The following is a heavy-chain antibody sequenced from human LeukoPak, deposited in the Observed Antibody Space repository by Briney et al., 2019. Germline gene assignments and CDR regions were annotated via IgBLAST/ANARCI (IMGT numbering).Heavy chain of an antibody. CDR3: AKECHYGFYYYYMDV. Sequence: GGALRLSCAASGFTFSSYGMHWVRQAPGKGLEWVAFIRYDGSNKYYADSVKGRFTISRDNSKNTLYLQMNSLRAEDTAVYYCAKECHYGFYYYYMDVWGKGTTVTVSS. V-gene: IGHV3-30*02. CDR1: GFTFSSYG. D-gene: IGHD3-10*01. J-gene: IGHJ6*03. CDR2: IRYDGSNK.